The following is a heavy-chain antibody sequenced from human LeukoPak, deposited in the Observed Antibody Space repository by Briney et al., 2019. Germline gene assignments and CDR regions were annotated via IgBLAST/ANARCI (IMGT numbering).Heavy chain of an antibody. D-gene: IGHD3-10*01. CDR1: GFTFSAYW. CDR2: IKQDGSVK. CDR3: VRDQDYLTSGIYYDAFDI. J-gene: IGHJ3*02. Sequence: GGSLRLSCAASGFTFSAYWMIWVRQAPGKGLEWLANIKQDGSVKYFVDSVKGRFTISRDNAKNSLYLHMNSLRADDTAVYYCVRDQDYLTSGIYYDAFDIWGQGTMVTVSS. V-gene: IGHV3-7*01.